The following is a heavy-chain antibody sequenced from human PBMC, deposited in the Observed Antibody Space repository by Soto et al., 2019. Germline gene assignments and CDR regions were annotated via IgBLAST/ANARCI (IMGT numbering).Heavy chain of an antibody. CDR1: GYTFTSYA. CDR2: INAANGNT. D-gene: IGHD3-9*01. V-gene: IGHV1-3*01. J-gene: IGHJ4*02. CDR3: ARSKRYYDILTGYYEGYFDY. Sequence: QVQLVQSGAEVKKPGASVKVSCKASGYTFTSYAMHWVRQAPGQRLEWMGWINAANGNTKYSQKFQGRVTITRDTSASTAYMELSSLRSADTAVYYCARSKRYYDILTGYYEGYFDYWGQGTLVTVSS.